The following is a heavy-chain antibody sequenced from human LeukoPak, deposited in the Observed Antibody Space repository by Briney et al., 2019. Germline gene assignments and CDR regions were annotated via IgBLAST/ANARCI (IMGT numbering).Heavy chain of an antibody. V-gene: IGHV3-21*01. J-gene: IGHJ4*02. CDR2: ISSRSSYI. CDR3: ARDTGIVVVPAAIRFDY. Sequence: GGSLRLSCAASGFTFSNYSMNWVRQAPGKGLEWVSSISSRSSYIYYADSVKGRFTISRDNAKNSLYLQMNSLRAEDTAVYYCARDTGIVVVPAAIRFDYWGQGTLVTVSS. D-gene: IGHD2-2*02. CDR1: GFTFSNYS.